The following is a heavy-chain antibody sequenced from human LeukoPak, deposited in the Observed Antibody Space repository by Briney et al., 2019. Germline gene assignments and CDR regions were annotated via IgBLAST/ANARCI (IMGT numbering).Heavy chain of an antibody. CDR1: GFTFSDYY. J-gene: IGHJ4*02. V-gene: IGHV3-11*01. D-gene: IGHD3-22*01. CDR2: ISSSGSTI. Sequence: PGGSLRLSCAASGFTFSDYYMSWIRQAPGKGLEWVSYISSSGSTIYYADSVKGRFTISRDNAKNSLYLQMNSLRAEDTAVYYCARVRKRGRYDSSGYYSGFDYWGQGTLVTVSS. CDR3: ARVRKRGRYDSSGYYSGFDY.